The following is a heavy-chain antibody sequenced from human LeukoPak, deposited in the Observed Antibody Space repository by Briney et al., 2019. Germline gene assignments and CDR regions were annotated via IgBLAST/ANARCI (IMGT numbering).Heavy chain of an antibody. J-gene: IGHJ4*02. CDR3: AKELGWLLGESDY. V-gene: IGHV3-23*01. Sequence: GGSLRLSCAASGLTFNKAWMSWVRQAPGKGLEWVSAISGSGGSTYYADSVKGRFTISRDNSKNTLYLQMNSLRAEDTAVYYCAKELGWLLGESDYWGQGTLVTVSS. CDR1: GLTFNKAW. D-gene: IGHD3/OR15-3a*01. CDR2: ISGSGGST.